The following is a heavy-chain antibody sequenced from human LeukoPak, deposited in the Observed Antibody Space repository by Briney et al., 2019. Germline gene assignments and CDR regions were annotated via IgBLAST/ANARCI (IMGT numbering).Heavy chain of an antibody. V-gene: IGHV3-7*01. J-gene: IGHJ4*02. CDR1: GFTFSSYW. D-gene: IGHD1-26*01. CDR2: IKQDGREK. Sequence: GGSLRLSCAASGFTFSSYWMSWVRQAPGKGLEWVANIKQDGREKYYVDSVKGRFTISRDNAKNSLYLQMHSLRAEATAVYYCARDGGGSYDYWGQGTLVTVSS. CDR3: ARDGGGSYDY.